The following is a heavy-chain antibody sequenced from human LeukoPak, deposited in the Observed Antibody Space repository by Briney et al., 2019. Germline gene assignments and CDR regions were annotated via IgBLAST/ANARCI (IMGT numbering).Heavy chain of an antibody. CDR2: IIPIFGTA. CDR3: ARASTMIVVVSYYFDY. CDR1: GGTFSSYA. V-gene: IGHV1-69*06. D-gene: IGHD3-22*01. Sequence: ASVKVSCKASGGTFSSYAISWVRQAPGQGLEWMGGIIPIFGTANYAQKFQGRVAITADKSTSTAYMELSSLRSEDTAVYYCARASTMIVVVSYYFDYWGQGTLVTVSS. J-gene: IGHJ4*02.